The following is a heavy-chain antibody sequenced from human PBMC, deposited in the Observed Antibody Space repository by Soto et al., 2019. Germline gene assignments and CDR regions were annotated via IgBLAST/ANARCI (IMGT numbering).Heavy chain of an antibody. CDR1: GYTFTAYG. CDR2: INTGNGHT. D-gene: IGHD3-3*01. V-gene: IGHV1-3*04. Sequence: ASVKVSCKASGYTFTAYGIHWVRQAPGQRLEWMGWINTGNGHTKYSQKFQGRVTITRDTSARTAYMELNSLRSEDTAVYYCASRGYDFWSGLDPWGQGTLVTVS. CDR3: ASRGYDFWSGLDP. J-gene: IGHJ5*02.